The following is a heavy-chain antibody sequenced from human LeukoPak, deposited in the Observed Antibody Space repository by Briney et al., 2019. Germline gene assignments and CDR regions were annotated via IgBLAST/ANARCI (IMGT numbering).Heavy chain of an antibody. CDR2: MSDSGST. V-gene: IGHV4-59*01. J-gene: IGHJ5*02. CDR1: GFTFSRYW. CDR3: ARDGAATGNWFDP. Sequence: GSLRLSCAASGFTFSRYWMSWIRQPPGKGLEWLAYMSDSGSTNYNPSLKSRVTISLDTSKNQFSLSLSSVTAADTAVCYCARDGAATGNWFDPWGQGTLVTVSS. D-gene: IGHD6-13*01.